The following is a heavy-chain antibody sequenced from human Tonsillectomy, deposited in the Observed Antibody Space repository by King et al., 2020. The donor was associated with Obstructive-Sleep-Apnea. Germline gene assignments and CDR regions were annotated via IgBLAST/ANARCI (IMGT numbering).Heavy chain of an antibody. J-gene: IGHJ6*02. V-gene: IGHV4-59*01. CDR1: GGSISTYY. Sequence: VQLQESGPGLVKPSDTLSLTCTVSGGSISTYYWSWIRQPPGKGLEWIGYIYYSGSTNYNPSLKSRVSMSVDTSKNQFSLKLTSVTAADTAVYYCARDQGINETRRYYYCVIDVWGQGTTVTVSS. CDR2: IYYSGST. CDR3: ARDQGINETRRYYYCVIDV. D-gene: IGHD1-14*01.